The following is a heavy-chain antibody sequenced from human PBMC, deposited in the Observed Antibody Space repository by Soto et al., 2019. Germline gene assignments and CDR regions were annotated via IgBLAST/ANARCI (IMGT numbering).Heavy chain of an antibody. Sequence: ASVKVSCKASGYTFTSYGISWVRQAPGQGLEWMGWISAYNGNTNYAQKLQGRVTMTTDTSTSTAYMELRSLRSDDTAVYYCARDGLEVVVAAAADEWGQGTLVTVSS. J-gene: IGHJ4*02. CDR3: ARDGLEVVVAAAADE. CDR1: GYTFTSYG. D-gene: IGHD2-15*01. V-gene: IGHV1-18*01. CDR2: ISAYNGNT.